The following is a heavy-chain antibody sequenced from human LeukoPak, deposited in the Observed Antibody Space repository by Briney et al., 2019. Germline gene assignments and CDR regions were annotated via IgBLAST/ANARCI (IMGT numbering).Heavy chain of an antibody. CDR1: GGTFSSYA. V-gene: IGHV1-69*13. D-gene: IGHD2-2*01. CDR3: ASHYCNSPSCYRYYYYMDV. Sequence: ASVKVSCKASGGTFSSYAFSWVRQAPGQGLEWMGGIIPILRTTNYAQKFQGRVTITADESTRTAYMELSSLRSEDTAVYYCASHYCNSPSCYRYYYYMDVWGKGTTVTISS. CDR2: IIPILRTT. J-gene: IGHJ6*03.